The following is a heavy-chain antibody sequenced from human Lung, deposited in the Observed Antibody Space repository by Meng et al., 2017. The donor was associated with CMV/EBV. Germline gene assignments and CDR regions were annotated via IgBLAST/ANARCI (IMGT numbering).Heavy chain of an antibody. D-gene: IGHD1-7*01. CDR2: MNPNSGNT. Sequence: ASXXVSXKASGYTLTSYDINWVRQATGQGLEWMGWMNPNSGNTGYAQKFQGRVTMTRNTSISTAYMELSSLRSEDTAVYYCARSGTTAGNWFDPGAQGTMVTVSS. J-gene: IGHJ5*02. CDR3: ARSGTTAGNWFDP. CDR1: GYTLTSYD. V-gene: IGHV1-8*01.